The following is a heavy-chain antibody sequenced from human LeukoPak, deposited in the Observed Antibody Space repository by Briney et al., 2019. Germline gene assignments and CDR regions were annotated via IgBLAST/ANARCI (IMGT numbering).Heavy chain of an antibody. Sequence: GGSLRLSCAASGFTFSSYSMNWVRQAPGKGLEWVSSISSSSSYIYYADSVKGRFTISRDNAKNSLYLQMNSLRAEDTAVYYCAKDFLGGGLSSWGYYYYGMDVWGQGTTVTVSS. D-gene: IGHD3-3*01. CDR1: GFTFSSYS. J-gene: IGHJ6*02. CDR2: ISSSSSYI. V-gene: IGHV3-21*01. CDR3: AKDFLGGGLSSWGYYYYGMDV.